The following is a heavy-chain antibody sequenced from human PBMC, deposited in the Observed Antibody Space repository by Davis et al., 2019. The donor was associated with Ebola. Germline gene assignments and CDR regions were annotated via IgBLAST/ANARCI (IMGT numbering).Heavy chain of an antibody. V-gene: IGHV3-30*02. Sequence: GGSLRLSCAASGFTFSSYGMHWVRQAPGKGLEWVAFIRYDGSNKYYADSVKGRFTISRDNSKNTLYLQMNSLRPEDTAVYYCARVRDTSTPWTFDIWGQGTMVTVSS. CDR1: GFTFSSYG. J-gene: IGHJ3*02. CDR3: ARVRDTSTPWTFDI. CDR2: IRYDGSNK. D-gene: IGHD2-2*01.